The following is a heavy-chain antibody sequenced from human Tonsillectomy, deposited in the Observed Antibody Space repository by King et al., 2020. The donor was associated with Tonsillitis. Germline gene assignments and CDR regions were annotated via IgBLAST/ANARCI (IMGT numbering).Heavy chain of an antibody. CDR1: GFIFSSYA. J-gene: IGHJ3*02. D-gene: IGHD3-22*01. V-gene: IGHV3-30*04. CDR2: ISYDGSNK. CDR3: ARDRGDTYYYDTGPDAFDI. Sequence: HVQLVESGGGVVQPGRSLRLSCAASGFIFSSYAMHWVRQAPGKGLEWVAVISYDGSNKYYADSVKGRFTISRDNSKNTLYLQVNSLRPEDTAVYYCARDRGDTYYYDTGPDAFDIWGQGTMVTVSS.